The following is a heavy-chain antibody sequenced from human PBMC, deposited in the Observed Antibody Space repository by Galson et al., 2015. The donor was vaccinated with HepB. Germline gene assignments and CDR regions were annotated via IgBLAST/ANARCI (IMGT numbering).Heavy chain of an antibody. D-gene: IGHD3-9*01. Sequence: SLRLSCAASGFTFGDYAMSWFRQAPGKGLEWVGFIRSKAYGGTTEYAASVKGRFTISRDDSKSIAYLQMNSLKTEDTAVYYCTRPGFNYDILTGYPLFDYWGQGTLVTVSS. V-gene: IGHV3-49*03. CDR1: GFTFGDYA. CDR2: IRSKAYGGTT. J-gene: IGHJ4*02. CDR3: TRPGFNYDILTGYPLFDY.